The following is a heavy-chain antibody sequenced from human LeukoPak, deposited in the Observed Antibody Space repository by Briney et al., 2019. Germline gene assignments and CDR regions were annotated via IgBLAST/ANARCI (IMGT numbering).Heavy chain of an antibody. CDR2: ISAYNGNT. J-gene: IGHJ4*02. V-gene: IGHV1-18*01. CDR3: AREGDYVWGSYRSMKPFDY. CDR1: GYTFTSYG. Sequence: ASVKVSCKASGYTFTSYGISWVRQAPGQGLEWMGWISAYNGNTNYAQKFQGRVTITADKSTSTAYMELSSLRSEDTAVYYCAREGDYVWGSYRSMKPFDYWGQGTLVTVSS. D-gene: IGHD3-16*02.